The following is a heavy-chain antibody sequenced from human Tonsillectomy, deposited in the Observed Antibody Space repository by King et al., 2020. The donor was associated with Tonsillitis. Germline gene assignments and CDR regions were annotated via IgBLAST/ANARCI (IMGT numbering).Heavy chain of an antibody. CDR1: GFSLSTSGMC. J-gene: IGHJ4*02. CDR2: IDWDDDK. D-gene: IGHD3-3*01. CDR3: ARIHYDFWSGYYNLDY. V-gene: IGHV2-70*15. Sequence: QVTLKESGPALVKPTQTLTLTCTFSGFSLSTSGMCVSWIRQPPGKALEWLARIDWDDDKYYSTSLKTRLTISKDTSKNQVVLTMTNMDPVDTATYYCARIHYDFWSGYYNLDYWGQGTLVTVSS.